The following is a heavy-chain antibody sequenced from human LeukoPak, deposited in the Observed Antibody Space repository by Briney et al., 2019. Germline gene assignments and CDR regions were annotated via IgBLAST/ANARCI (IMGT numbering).Heavy chain of an antibody. Sequence: SETLSLTCTVSGGSISSYYWSWIRQPPGKGLEWIGSISYSGSTYYNPSLESRVTMSVDTSKKQFSLKLTSVTAADMAVYFCARQFLVGSTFHAFDLWGQGTRVTVSS. CDR1: GGSISSYY. CDR2: ISYSGST. J-gene: IGHJ3*01. CDR3: ARQFLVGSTFHAFDL. D-gene: IGHD1-26*01. V-gene: IGHV4-59*08.